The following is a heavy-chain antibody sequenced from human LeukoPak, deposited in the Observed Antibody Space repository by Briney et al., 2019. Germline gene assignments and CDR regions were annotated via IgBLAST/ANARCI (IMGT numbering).Heavy chain of an antibody. D-gene: IGHD6-13*01. J-gene: IGHJ6*02. CDR1: GGSISSGGYS. CDR3: ARGGIAAAYGMDV. CDR2: IYHSGST. V-gene: IGHV4-30-2*01. Sequence: SQTLSLTCAVSGGSISSGGYSWSWIRQPPGQGLEWIGYIYHSGSTYYNPSLKSRVTISVDRSKNQFSLKLSSVTAADTAVYYCARGGIAAAYGMDVWGQGTTVTVSS.